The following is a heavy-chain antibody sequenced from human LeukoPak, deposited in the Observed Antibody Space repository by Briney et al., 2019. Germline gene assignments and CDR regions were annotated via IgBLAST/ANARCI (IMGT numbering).Heavy chain of an antibody. V-gene: IGHV4-39*07. D-gene: IGHD1-26*01. CDR3: AAVGAQPGANY. J-gene: IGHJ4*02. Sequence: SETLSLTCTVSGGSISSSSYYWGWIRQPPGKGLEWIGSIYYSGSTYYNPSLKSRVTISVDTSKNQFSLKLSSVTAADTAVYYCAAVGAQPGANYWGQGTLVTVSS. CDR2: IYYSGST. CDR1: GGSISSSSYY.